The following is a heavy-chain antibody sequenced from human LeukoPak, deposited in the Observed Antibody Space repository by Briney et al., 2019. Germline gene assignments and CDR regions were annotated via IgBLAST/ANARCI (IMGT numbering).Heavy chain of an antibody. J-gene: IGHJ3*02. V-gene: IGHV4-31*03. D-gene: IGHD3-22*01. CDR3: ARMGSGYPGDAFDI. Sequence: PSETLSLTCTVSGGSISSGGYYWSWIRQHPGKGLEWIGYIYYSGSTYYNPSLKSRVTISVDTSKNQFSLKLSSVTAADTAVYYCARMGSGYPGDAFDIWGQGTMVTVCS. CDR2: IYYSGST. CDR1: GGSISSGGYY.